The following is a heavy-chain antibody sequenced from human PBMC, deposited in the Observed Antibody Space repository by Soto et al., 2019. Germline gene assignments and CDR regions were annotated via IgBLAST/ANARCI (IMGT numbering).Heavy chain of an antibody. V-gene: IGHV1-8*01. D-gene: IGHD3-10*01. CDR1: GYTFTSYD. CDR2: MNPNSGNT. J-gene: IGHJ4*02. CDR3: ARGSMVRRPIFGY. Sequence: RASVKVSCKASGYTFTSYDINWVRQATGQGLEWMGWMNPNSGNTGYAQKFQGRVTMTRNTSISTAYMELSSLRSEDTAVYYCARGSMVRRPIFGYWGQGTLVTVSS.